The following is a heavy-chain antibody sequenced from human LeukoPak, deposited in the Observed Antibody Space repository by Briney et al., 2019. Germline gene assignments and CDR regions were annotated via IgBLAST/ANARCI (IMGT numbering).Heavy chain of an antibody. CDR2: ISSSSSTI. Sequence: GGSLRLSCAASGFTFSSYSMNWVRQAPGKGLEWVSYISSSSSTIYYADSVKGRFTISRDNAKNSLYLQMNSLRAEDTAVYYCARGNRNAYQPLTPIDYWGQGTLVTVSS. V-gene: IGHV3-48*01. J-gene: IGHJ4*02. CDR1: GFTFSSYS. CDR3: ARGNRNAYQPLTPIDY. D-gene: IGHD2-2*01.